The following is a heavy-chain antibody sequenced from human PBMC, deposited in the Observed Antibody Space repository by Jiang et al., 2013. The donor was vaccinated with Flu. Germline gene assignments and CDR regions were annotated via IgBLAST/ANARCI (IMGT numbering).Heavy chain of an antibody. CDR3: ARASSDCSTPNCPFDY. V-gene: IGHV1-69*06. D-gene: IGHD2-2*01. J-gene: IGHJ4*02. CDR2: ITPIFGTA. CDR1: GGTFSSYS. Sequence: SGAEVKKPGSSVKVSCKTSGGTFSSYSISWVRQAPGQGLEWMGGITPIFGTANYAQKFQGRATITADKSTSTAYMELSNLRSEDTAVYYCARASSDCSTPNCPFDYWGQGTLVTVSS.